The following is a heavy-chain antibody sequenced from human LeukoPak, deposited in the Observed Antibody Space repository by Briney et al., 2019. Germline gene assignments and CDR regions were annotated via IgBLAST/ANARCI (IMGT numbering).Heavy chain of an antibody. J-gene: IGHJ5*02. CDR1: GYNFSSYW. D-gene: IGHD3-3*01. CDR3: ARQDEVPDDLWSGEFNIKNWFAP. Sequence: GESLKISCKGFGYNFSSYWIAWVRQMPGKGLEWLGIIHPDDLATRYSPSFQGQVTISADQSISTVYLQWSSLKASDTAMYYCARQDEVPDDLWSGEFNIKNWFAPWGQGTLVTVSS. V-gene: IGHV5-51*01. CDR2: IHPDDLAT.